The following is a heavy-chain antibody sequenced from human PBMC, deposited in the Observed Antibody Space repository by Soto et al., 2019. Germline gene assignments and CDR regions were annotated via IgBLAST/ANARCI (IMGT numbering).Heavy chain of an antibody. CDR3: ARHIVATIRAFDY. CDR2: IYYSGST. D-gene: IGHD5-12*01. V-gene: IGHV4-31*03. J-gene: IGHJ4*02. CDR1: GGSISSGGYY. Sequence: QVQLQESGPGLVKPSQTLSLTCTVSGGSISSGGYYWSWIRQHPGKGLEWIGYIYYSGSTYYNPSRQSRVTISVDTSKNQFSLKLSSVTAADTAVYYCARHIVATIRAFDYWGQGTLVTVSS.